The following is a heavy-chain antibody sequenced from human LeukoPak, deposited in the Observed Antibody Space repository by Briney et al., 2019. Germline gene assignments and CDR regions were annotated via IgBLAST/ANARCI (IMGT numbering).Heavy chain of an antibody. J-gene: IGHJ6*03. CDR1: GYTFTGYY. V-gene: IGHV1-2*02. CDR3: ARDSLPSSSWYYYYYYMDV. CDR2: INPNGGGT. Sequence: ASVKVSCKASGYTFTGYYMHWVRQAPGQGLEWMGWINPNGGGTNYAQKFQGRVTMTRDTSISTAYMELSRLRSDDTAVYYCARDSLPSSSWYYYYYYMDVWGKGTTVTVSS. D-gene: IGHD6-13*01.